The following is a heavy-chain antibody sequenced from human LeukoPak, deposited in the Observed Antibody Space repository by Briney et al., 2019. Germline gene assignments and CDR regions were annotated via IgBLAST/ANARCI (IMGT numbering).Heavy chain of an antibody. V-gene: IGHV1-46*01. D-gene: IGHD6-13*01. Sequence: ASVKISCKASGYSFTTYFIHWMRQAPGQGLEWMGRINPSDGGAMYTQKFQGRVTMTRDTSTSTVYMELSSLRSEDTAVYYCARDGGYSSSWYEVYWGQGTLVTVSS. J-gene: IGHJ4*02. CDR3: ARDGGYSSSWYEVY. CDR1: GYSFTTYF. CDR2: INPSDGGA.